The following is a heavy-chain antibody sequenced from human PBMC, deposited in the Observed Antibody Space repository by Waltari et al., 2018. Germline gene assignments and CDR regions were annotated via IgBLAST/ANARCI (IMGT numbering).Heavy chain of an antibody. D-gene: IGHD3-22*01. CDR2: IRGRWDNP. CDR3: AIPVYESSGHEYWQH. CDR1: GSTCSTFA. Sequence: EVQLLESGGGFLQPAGSLRLSWAASGSTCSTFAMSGVRQAPGKGLELVSGIRGRWDNPPHAASVMGRFTTSRDNPQNTLYLQMNSVRADDTAVYYCAIPVYESSGHEYWQHWGQGTLVTVFS. J-gene: IGHJ1*01. V-gene: IGHV3-23*01.